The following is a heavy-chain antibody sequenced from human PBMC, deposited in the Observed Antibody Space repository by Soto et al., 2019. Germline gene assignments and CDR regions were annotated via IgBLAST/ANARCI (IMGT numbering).Heavy chain of an antibody. V-gene: IGHV4-39*02. CDR2: IYYSGST. J-gene: IGHJ4*02. CDR3: ARELDLLDYFDY. CDR1: GGSISSSSYY. D-gene: IGHD1-7*01. Sequence: SETLSLTCTVSGGSISSSSYYWGWIRQPPGKGLEWIGSIYYSGSTYYNPSLKSRVTISVDTSKNQFSLKLSSVTAADTAVYYCARELDLLDYFDYWGQGTLVTVSS.